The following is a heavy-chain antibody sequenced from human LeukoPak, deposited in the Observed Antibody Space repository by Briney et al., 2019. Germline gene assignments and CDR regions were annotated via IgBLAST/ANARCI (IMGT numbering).Heavy chain of an antibody. CDR3: ARLIVGATTVFDY. V-gene: IGHV3-11*01. CDR1: GFTFSDYY. CDR2: ISSSSSTI. D-gene: IGHD1-26*01. Sequence: PGGSLRLSCAASGFTFSDYYMSWNRQAPGKGLEWVSYISSSSSTIYYANSVKGRFTISRDNAKNSLYLQMNSLRAEDTAVYYCARLIVGATTVFDYWGQGTLVTVSS. J-gene: IGHJ4*02.